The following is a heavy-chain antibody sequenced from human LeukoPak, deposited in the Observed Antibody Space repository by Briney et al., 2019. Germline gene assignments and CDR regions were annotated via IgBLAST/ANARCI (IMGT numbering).Heavy chain of an antibody. D-gene: IGHD6-19*01. J-gene: IGHJ4*02. Sequence: PGGSLRLSCAASGFTFSNYNMNWVRQAPGKAMEWVSAISGSGGSTYYADSVKGRFTISRDNAKNSLYLQMNSLRAEDTAVYYCARETPDSSGWDWGQGTLVTVSS. CDR2: ISGSGGST. CDR1: GFTFSNYN. V-gene: IGHV3-21*01. CDR3: ARETPDSSGWD.